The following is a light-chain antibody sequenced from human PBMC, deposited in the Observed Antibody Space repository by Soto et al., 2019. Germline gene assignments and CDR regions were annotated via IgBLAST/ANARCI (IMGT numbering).Light chain of an antibody. J-gene: IGLJ1*01. CDR3: SSYTSSSTLYV. CDR2: EVS. CDR1: SSDVGGYKY. V-gene: IGLV2-14*01. Sequence: QSFLTQPASVSGSPGQSITIACTGTSSDVGGYKYVSWYQQHPGKSPRLMIYEVSNRPSGVSHRFSGSKSGNTASLTISGLQAEDEADYYCSSYTSSSTLYVFGTGTKVTVL.